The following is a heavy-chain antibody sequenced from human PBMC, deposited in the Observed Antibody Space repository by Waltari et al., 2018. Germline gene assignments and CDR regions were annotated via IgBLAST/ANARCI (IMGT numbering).Heavy chain of an antibody. D-gene: IGHD5-12*01. CDR2: ISYAGTT. V-gene: IGHV4-39*01. J-gene: IGHJ3*01. CDR1: GGSIDTPKHY. CDR3: ATYIGASVGTAAFDV. Sequence: QLQLQESGPGPVKPSETLSLTCSVSGGSIDTPKHYWSWIPQPPGQGLEWIGTISYAGTTSTNPSLRSRLTMSRDTSKNQLSLTLGSTTAADTAVYYCATYIGASVGTAAFDVWGQGTMVTVSS.